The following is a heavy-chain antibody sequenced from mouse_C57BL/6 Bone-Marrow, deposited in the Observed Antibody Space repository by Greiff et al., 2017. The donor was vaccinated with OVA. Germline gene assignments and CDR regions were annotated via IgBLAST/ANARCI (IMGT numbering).Heavy chain of an antibody. CDR3: AVSVSPYAMDY. Sequence: VQLKESGPELVKPGASVKISCKASGYTFTDYNMDWVKQSHGKSLEWIGDINPNNGGTIYNQKFKGKATLTVDKSSSTAYMELRSLTSEDTAICCCAVSVSPYAMDYWGQGTSVTVSS. D-gene: IGHD6-2*01. CDR1: GYTFTDYN. J-gene: IGHJ4*01. CDR2: INPNNGGT. V-gene: IGHV1-18*01.